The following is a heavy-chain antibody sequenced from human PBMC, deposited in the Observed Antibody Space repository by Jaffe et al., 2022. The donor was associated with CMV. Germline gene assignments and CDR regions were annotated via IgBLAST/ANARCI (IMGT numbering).Heavy chain of an antibody. V-gene: IGHV3-23*01. CDR3: AKGYYYDSSGSKWGFDY. D-gene: IGHD3-22*01. CDR2: ISGSGGST. CDR1: GFTFSSYA. Sequence: EVQLLESGGGLVQPGGSLRLSCAASGFTFSSYAMSWVRQAPGKGLEWVSAISGSGGSTYYADSVKGRFTISRDNSKNTLYLQMNSLRAEDTAVYYCAKGYYYDSSGSKWGFDYWGQGTLVTVSS. J-gene: IGHJ4*02.